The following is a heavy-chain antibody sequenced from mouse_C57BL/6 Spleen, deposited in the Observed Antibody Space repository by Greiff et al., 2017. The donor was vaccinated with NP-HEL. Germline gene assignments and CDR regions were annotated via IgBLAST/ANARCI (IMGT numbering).Heavy chain of an antibody. D-gene: IGHD1-2*01. J-gene: IGHJ3*01. Sequence: VQLQQPGAELVRPGTSVKLSCKASGYTFTSYWMHWVKQRPGQGLEWIGVIDPSDSYTNYNQKFKGKATWTVDTSSSTAYMQLSSLTSEDSAVYYCASGSRFAYWGQGTLVTVSA. CDR1: GYTFTSYW. CDR3: ASGSRFAY. CDR2: IDPSDSYT. V-gene: IGHV1-59*01.